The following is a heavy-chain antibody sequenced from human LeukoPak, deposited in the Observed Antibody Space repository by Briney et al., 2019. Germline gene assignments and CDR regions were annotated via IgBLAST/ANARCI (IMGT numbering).Heavy chain of an antibody. CDR3: AREGPTPGLRSLYFDY. J-gene: IGHJ4*02. D-gene: IGHD4-17*01. V-gene: IGHV3-48*03. CDR1: GFTFSSYE. CDR2: ISSSGSTI. Sequence: GGSLRLSCAASGFTFSSYEMNWVRQAPGKGLEWVSYISSSGSTIYYADSVKGRFTISRDNAKNSLYLQMNSLRAEDTAVYYCAREGPTPGLRSLYFDYWGQGTLVTVSS.